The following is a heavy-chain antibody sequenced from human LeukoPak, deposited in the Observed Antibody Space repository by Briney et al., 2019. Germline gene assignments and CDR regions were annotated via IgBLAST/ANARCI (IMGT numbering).Heavy chain of an antibody. D-gene: IGHD2-2*01. V-gene: IGHV3-7*01. Sequence: GGSLRLSCAASGFTFSNYWMSWVHQAPGKGLEWVANIQQHGSETYYGDSVKGRFTISRDNAKNSLYLQMNSLRAEDTAVYYCATYSSSNGREFQYWGQGTLVTVSS. CDR1: GFTFSNYW. J-gene: IGHJ1*01. CDR2: IQQHGSET. CDR3: ATYSSSNGREFQY.